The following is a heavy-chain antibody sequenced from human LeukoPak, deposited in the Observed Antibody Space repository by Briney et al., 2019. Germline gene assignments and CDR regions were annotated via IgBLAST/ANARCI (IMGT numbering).Heavy chain of an antibody. Sequence: SETLSLTCTVSGGSISSGGYYWSWIRQPPGKGLEWIGYIYHSGSTYYNPSLKSRVTISADTSKSHLSLRLSSVTAADTAVYYCARDRSGYCSSTSCYIGYYYYYMDVWGKGTTVTVSS. J-gene: IGHJ6*03. V-gene: IGHV4-30-2*01. CDR2: IYHSGST. CDR1: GGSISSGGYY. D-gene: IGHD2-2*02. CDR3: ARDRSGYCSSTSCYIGYYYYYMDV.